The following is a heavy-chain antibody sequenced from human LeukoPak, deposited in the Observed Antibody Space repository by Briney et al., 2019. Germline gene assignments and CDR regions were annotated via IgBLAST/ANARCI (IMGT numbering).Heavy chain of an antibody. J-gene: IGHJ6*03. Sequence: ASVKVSCKASGFTFTGYYMHWVRQAPGQGLEWMGWINPNSGGTNYAQKFQGRVTMTRDTSISTAYMEVSRLTPDDTAVYYCATYGSGRPTYYYYYMDVWGKGTTVTVSS. CDR1: GFTFTGYY. CDR2: INPNSGGT. CDR3: ATYGSGRPTYYYYYMDV. V-gene: IGHV1-2*02. D-gene: IGHD3-10*01.